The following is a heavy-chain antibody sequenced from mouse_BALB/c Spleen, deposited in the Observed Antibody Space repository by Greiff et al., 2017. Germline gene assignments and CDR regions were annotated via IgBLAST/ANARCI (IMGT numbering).Heavy chain of an antibody. CDR2: IDTSDSYT. D-gene: IGHD2-4*01. J-gene: IGHJ4*01. Sequence: QVQLQQPGAELVMPGASVKMSCKASGYTFTDYWMHWVKQRPGQGLEWIGAIDTSDSYTSYNQKFKGKATLTVDESSSTAYMQLSSLTSEDSAVYYCARRLRRRGYAMDYWGQGTSVTVSS. CDR1: GYTFTDYW. V-gene: IGHV1-69*01. CDR3: ARRLRRRGYAMDY.